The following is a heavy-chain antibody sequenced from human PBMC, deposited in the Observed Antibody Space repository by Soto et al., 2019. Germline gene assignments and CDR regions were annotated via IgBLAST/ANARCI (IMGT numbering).Heavy chain of an antibody. CDR1: GGYFSGYY. V-gene: IGHV4-34*01. CDR2: INHSGST. CDR3: KRDYDFWSGYFRYNSYGMDV. J-gene: IGHJ6*02. Sequence: SETLSLTCAVYGGYFSGYYWSWIRQPPGKGLEWIGEINHSGSTNYNPSLKSRVTISVDTSKNQFSLKLSSVTAADTAVYYCKRDYDFWSGYFRYNSYGMDVWGQGTTVTVSS. D-gene: IGHD3-3*01.